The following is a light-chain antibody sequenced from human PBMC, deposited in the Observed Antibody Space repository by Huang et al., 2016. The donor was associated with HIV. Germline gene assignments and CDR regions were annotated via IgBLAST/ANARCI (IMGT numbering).Light chain of an antibody. CDR3: MQGTHWPPT. CDR2: KVS. J-gene: IGKJ1*01. Sequence: DVVMTQSPLSLPVTLGQPASLSCRSNQSLVYSDGNTYLNWFQQRPGQSPRRLLYKVSKRDSGGPDRFSGSGSGTNFTLEISRVEAEDVGVYYCMQGTHWPPTFGHGTKVEIK. V-gene: IGKV2-30*01. CDR1: QSLVYSDGNTY.